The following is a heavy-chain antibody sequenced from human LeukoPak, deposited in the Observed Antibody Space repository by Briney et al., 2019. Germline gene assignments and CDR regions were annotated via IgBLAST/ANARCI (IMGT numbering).Heavy chain of an antibody. J-gene: IGHJ4*02. CDR1: GGSISSFY. CDR2: IYASGNA. CDR3: AREPTL. V-gene: IGHV4-4*07. Sequence: SETLSLTCTVSGGSISSFYWTWIRQTAGKELEWIGRIYASGNADYNPSLKSRVTMSVDTSKNQFSLKLTSVTAADTAVYYCAREPTLWGQGTLVTVSS.